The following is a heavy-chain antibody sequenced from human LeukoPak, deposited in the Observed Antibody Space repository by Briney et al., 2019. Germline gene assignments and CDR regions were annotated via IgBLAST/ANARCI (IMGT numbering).Heavy chain of an antibody. CDR3: ARGGGYSYGHLDY. CDR1: GGSISSYY. CDR2: VYHSGST. V-gene: IGHV4-59*01. J-gene: IGHJ4*02. Sequence: SETLSLTCIVSGGSISSYYWSWIRQPPGKGLEWIGYVYHSGSTNYNPSLKSPVTISVDTSKNQCSLKLSSVTAADTAVYYCARGGGYSYGHLDYWGQGTLVTVSS. D-gene: IGHD5-18*01.